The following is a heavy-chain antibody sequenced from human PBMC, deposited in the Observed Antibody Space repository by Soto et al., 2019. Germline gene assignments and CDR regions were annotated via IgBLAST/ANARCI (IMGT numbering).Heavy chain of an antibody. V-gene: IGHV1-46*03. J-gene: IGHJ6*03. CDR1: GCTFTSYY. D-gene: IGHD2-2*01. Sequence: QVQLVQSGTEVKKPGASVKVSCKASGCTFTSYYIHWVRQAPGQGLEWMGIINPAGGTTTYAQSFQGRVTMTRDTSTRTVYMELSRLRSEDTAVYYCAMRSTEGAYFYLDVWGKGTTVTVSS. CDR2: INPAGGTT. CDR3: AMRSTEGAYFYLDV.